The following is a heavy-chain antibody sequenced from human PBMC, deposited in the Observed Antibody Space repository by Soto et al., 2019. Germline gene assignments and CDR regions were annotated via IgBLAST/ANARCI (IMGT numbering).Heavy chain of an antibody. V-gene: IGHV3-7*01. CDR3: PRDDRITIFGVGPVGYYYYYGMDV. D-gene: IGHD3-3*01. Sequence: GGSLRLSCAASGFTFSSYWMSCVRQAPGKGLEWLANIKQDGSEKYYVDSVKGRFTISRDNPKNSLYLQMSSLRAEDTAVYYCPRDDRITIFGVGPVGYYYYYGMDVWGQGTTVTVSS. J-gene: IGHJ6*02. CDR1: GFTFSSYW. CDR2: IKQDGSEK.